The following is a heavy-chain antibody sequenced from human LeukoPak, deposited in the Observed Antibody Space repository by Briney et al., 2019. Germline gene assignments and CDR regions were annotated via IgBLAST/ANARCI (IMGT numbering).Heavy chain of an antibody. V-gene: IGHV3-7*01. CDR1: GFPFSSYC. CDR2: INQDGSEK. J-gene: IGHJ6*04. CDR3: ATAATNTMPLDV. Sequence: GGSLRLSCRACGFPFSSYCINWVRQAPGKGLEWVANINQDGSEKYYVDSVKGRFTMSRDNAKASLYLQLNSLKAEDTAVYYCATAATNTMPLDVWGKGTKVTVSS. D-gene: IGHD2-2*01.